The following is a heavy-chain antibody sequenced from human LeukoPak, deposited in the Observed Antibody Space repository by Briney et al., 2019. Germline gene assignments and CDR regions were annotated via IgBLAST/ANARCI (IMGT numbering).Heavy chain of an antibody. J-gene: IGHJ4*02. CDR1: GFTFSSYS. D-gene: IGHD3-10*01. Sequence: GGSLRLSCAASGFTFSSYSMNWVRQAPGKGLEWVSSISSSSSYIYYADSVKGRFTIPRDNAKNSLYLQMNSLRAEDTAVYYCARATRSSGSHLIDYWGQGTLVTVSS. CDR3: ARATRSSGSHLIDY. V-gene: IGHV3-21*01. CDR2: ISSSSSYI.